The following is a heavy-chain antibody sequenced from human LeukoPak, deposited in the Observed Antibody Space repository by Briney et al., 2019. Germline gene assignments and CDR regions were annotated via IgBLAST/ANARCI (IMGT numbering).Heavy chain of an antibody. CDR3: ARCQAGDGYLFDY. CDR2: IYYSGRT. CDR1: GGSISSSSYY. J-gene: IGHJ4*02. D-gene: IGHD5-24*01. V-gene: IGHV4-39*07. Sequence: SETLSLTCTVSGGSISSSSYYWGWSRQPPGKGLEWIGSIYYSGRTYYNPSLMSRVTVSVDTSKNQFSLELTSVSAADTAVYYCARCQAGDGYLFDYWGQGTLVTVSS.